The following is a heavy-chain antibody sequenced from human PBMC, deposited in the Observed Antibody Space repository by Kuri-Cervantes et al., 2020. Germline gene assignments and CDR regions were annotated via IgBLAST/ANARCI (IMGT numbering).Heavy chain of an antibody. CDR1: GFTFSSYG. CDR2: ISYDGSNK. CDR3: AKARHCSGGSCYSPMDV. D-gene: IGHD2-15*01. V-gene: IGHV3-30*18. J-gene: IGHJ6*02. Sequence: GESLKISCAASGFTFSSYGMHWVRQAPGKGLEWVAVISYDGSNKYYADSVKGRFTISRDNSKNTLYLQMNSLRAEDTAVYYCAKARHCSGGSCYSPMDVWGQGTTVTVSS.